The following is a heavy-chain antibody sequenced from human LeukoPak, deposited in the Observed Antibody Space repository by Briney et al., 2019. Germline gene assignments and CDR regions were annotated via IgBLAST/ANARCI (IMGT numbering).Heavy chain of an antibody. CDR2: INHSGST. V-gene: IGHV4-34*01. Sequence: SETLSLTCAVYGGSFSGYYWSWLRQPPGKGLEWIGEINHSGSTNYNPSLKSRVTISVDTSKNQFSLKLSSVTAADTAVYYCASLIAAPRANYYYYMDVWGKGTTVTVSS. D-gene: IGHD6-6*01. CDR1: GGSFSGYY. J-gene: IGHJ6*03. CDR3: ASLIAAPRANYYYYMDV.